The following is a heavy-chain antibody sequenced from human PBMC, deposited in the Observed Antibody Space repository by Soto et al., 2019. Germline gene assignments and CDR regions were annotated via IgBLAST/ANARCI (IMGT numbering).Heavy chain of an antibody. CDR1: GGSISSGGYS. Sequence: PSETLSLTCAVSGGSISSGGYSWSWIRQPPGKGLEWIGYIYNIGSTYSNPSLTSRVTISVDTSKNQFSLRLSFVTAADTAVYYCARGPAGDKVDYWGQGTLVTVSS. CDR3: ARGPAGDKVDY. D-gene: IGHD7-27*01. J-gene: IGHJ4*02. V-gene: IGHV4-30-2*05. CDR2: IYNIGST.